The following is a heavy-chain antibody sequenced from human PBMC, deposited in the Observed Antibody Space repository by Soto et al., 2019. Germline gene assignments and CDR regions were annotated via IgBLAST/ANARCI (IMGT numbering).Heavy chain of an antibody. V-gene: IGHV5-51*01. CDR1: GYSFTSYW. Sequence: PGESLKISCKGSGYSFTSYWIGWARQMPGKGLEWMGIIYPGDSDTRYSPSFQGQVTISADKFISTAYLQWSSLKASDTAMYYCAKTAAGGKNYYGMDVWGQGTTVTVSS. CDR2: IYPGDSDT. CDR3: AKTAAGGKNYYGMDV. D-gene: IGHD6-13*01. J-gene: IGHJ6*02.